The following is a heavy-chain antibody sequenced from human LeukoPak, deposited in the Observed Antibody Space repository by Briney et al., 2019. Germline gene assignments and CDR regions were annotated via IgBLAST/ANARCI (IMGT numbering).Heavy chain of an antibody. Sequence: PSETLSLTCTVSGASISSSSYYWTWFRQPPGKGLEWIGYIYYSGSTNYNPSLKSRVTISVDTSKNQFSLKVSSVTAADTAVYYCARDRYGDPPDYWGQGTLVTVSS. CDR3: ARDRYGDPPDY. J-gene: IGHJ4*02. V-gene: IGHV4-61*01. CDR1: GASISSSSYY. D-gene: IGHD4-17*01. CDR2: IYYSGST.